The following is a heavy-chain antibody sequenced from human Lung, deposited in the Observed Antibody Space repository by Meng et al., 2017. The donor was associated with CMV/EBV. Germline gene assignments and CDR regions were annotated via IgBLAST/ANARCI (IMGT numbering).Heavy chain of an antibody. Sequence: GGSLRLSCAASGFTLSNYAMSWVRQAPGKGLEWVSVIYSGDSSTHYADSVKGRFTISRDNSKNTLYLQMNSLRAEDTAVYYCAKDHMLSYFDYWGQGTLVTVSS. J-gene: IGHJ4*02. CDR2: IYSGDSST. CDR1: GFTLSNYA. D-gene: IGHD2-8*01. V-gene: IGHV3-23*03. CDR3: AKDHMLSYFDY.